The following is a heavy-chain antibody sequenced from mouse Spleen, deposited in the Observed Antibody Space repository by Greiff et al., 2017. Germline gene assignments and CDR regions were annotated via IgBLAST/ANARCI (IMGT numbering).Heavy chain of an antibody. V-gene: IGHV2-9*01. CDR3: AKHRDYGNYEDAMDY. J-gene: IGHJ4*01. CDR1: GFSLTRYG. Sequence: QVQLQQSGPGLVAPPQSLSITCTVSGFSLTRYGVDWGCQPPGKGLEWLGVIWGGGSTNYNSALMSRLSISKDNSKSQVFLKMNSLQTDDTAMYYCAKHRDYGNYEDAMDYWGQGTSVTVSS. CDR2: IWGGGST. D-gene: IGHD2-1*01.